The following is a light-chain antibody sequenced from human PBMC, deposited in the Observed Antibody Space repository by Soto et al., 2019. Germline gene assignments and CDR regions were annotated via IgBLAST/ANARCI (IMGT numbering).Light chain of an antibody. CDR1: NIGSKS. Sequence: SSELTQPPSVSVAPGKTARITCGGNNIGSKSVHWYQQKPGQAPVLVIYYDSDRPSGIPERFSGSNSGNTATLTISRVEAGDEADYYFQVWDTSSDHVVFGGGTQLTVL. V-gene: IGLV3-21*04. CDR3: QVWDTSSDHVV. J-gene: IGLJ2*01. CDR2: YDS.